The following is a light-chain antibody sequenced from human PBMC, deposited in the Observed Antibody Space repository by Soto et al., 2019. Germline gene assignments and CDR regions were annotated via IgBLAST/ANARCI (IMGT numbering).Light chain of an antibody. CDR3: QQYNNWPRT. V-gene: IGKV3-15*01. CDR1: KSVSSN. Sequence: EIVMTQSPATLSVSPGERATLSCRASKSVSSNLAWYQQKPGQAPRLLIYGASTSATGIPARFSGSGSGTAFTLTISSLQSEDFAVYYCQQYNNWPRTFGQGNKGEIK. J-gene: IGKJ1*01. CDR2: GAS.